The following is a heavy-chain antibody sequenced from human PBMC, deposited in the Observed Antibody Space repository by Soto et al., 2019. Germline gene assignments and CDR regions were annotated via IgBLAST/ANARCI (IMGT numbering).Heavy chain of an antibody. CDR3: AHRRGGGTTGGVFDY. CDR1: GFSLSSSGVG. J-gene: IGHJ4*02. V-gene: IGHV2-5*02. CDR2: IFWADDK. D-gene: IGHD1-1*01. Sequence: SGPTLVNPTQTLTLTCTFSGFSLSSSGVGVGWIRQPPGKALEWLVVIFWADDKRYSPSLKSRLTITKDTSKNQVVLTMANMDPVDTATYYCAHRRGGGTTGGVFDYWGQGIQVTVSS.